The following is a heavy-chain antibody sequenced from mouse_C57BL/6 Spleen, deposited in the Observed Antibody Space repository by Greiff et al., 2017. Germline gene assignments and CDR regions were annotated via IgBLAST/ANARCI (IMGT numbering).Heavy chain of an antibody. D-gene: IGHD3-2*02. CDR1: GYSFTGYY. CDR2: INPSTGGT. CDR3: ARGGDSSGDFDY. J-gene: IGHJ2*01. Sequence: VQLQQSGPELVKPGASVKISCKASGYSFTGYYMNWVKQSPEKSLEWIGEINPSTGGTTYNQKFKAKATLTVDKSSSTAYMQLKSLTSEDSAVYYCARGGDSSGDFDYWGQGTTLTVSS. V-gene: IGHV1-42*01.